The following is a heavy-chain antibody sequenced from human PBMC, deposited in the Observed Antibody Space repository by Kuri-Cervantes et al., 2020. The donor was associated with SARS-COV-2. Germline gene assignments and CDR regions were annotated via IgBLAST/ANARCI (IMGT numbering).Heavy chain of an antibody. D-gene: IGHD5-18*01. J-gene: IGHJ6*03. Sequence: SQTLSLTCGVYGGSFSGYYWSWIRQSPGKGLEWIGEINHTGSTKYNPSLKSRVTISVDASKNQFSLKLNSVTAADTAVYYCAGRGHSYGYEGYYYYMDVWGKGTTVTVSS. CDR3: AGRGHSYGYEGYYYYMDV. CDR2: INHTGST. CDR1: GGSFSGYY. V-gene: IGHV4-34*01.